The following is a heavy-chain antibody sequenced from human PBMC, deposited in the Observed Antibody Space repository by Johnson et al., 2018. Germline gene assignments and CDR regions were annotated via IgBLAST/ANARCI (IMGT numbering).Heavy chain of an antibody. CDR2: ISWNSGSL. J-gene: IGHJ6*02. CDR3: AKGGGPNYYYYHIDV. CDR1: GFTFDGYA. D-gene: IGHD3-10*01. V-gene: IGHV3-9*01. Sequence: EVQLVESGGGLVQPGRSLRLSCAASGFTFDGYAMHWVRQAPGKGLEWVSGISWNSGSLGYVDSVKGRFTISRDNAKNSLYLQMNSLRAEDTALYYCAKGGGPNYYYYHIDVWGQGTTVTVSS.